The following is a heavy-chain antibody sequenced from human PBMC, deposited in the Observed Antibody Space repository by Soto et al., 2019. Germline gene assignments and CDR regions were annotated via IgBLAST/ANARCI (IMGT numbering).Heavy chain of an antibody. CDR3: AKDILRITVFGGYMNV. V-gene: IGHV3-9*01. CDR1: GFSFYDYA. D-gene: IGHD3-3*01. Sequence: EVRLVESRGDLVEPGRSLRLSCAASGFSFYDYAMHWVRQVPGKGPEWVSGISWDSGSIAYADSVKGRFTISRDNAKNSLYLQMNSLRAEDTAVYFCAKDILRITVFGGYMNVWGKGTTVTVSS. J-gene: IGHJ6*03. CDR2: ISWDSGSI.